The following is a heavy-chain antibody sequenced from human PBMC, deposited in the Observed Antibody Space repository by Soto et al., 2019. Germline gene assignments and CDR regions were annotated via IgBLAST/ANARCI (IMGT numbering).Heavy chain of an antibody. CDR3: ARGLSSPSAAGV. V-gene: IGHV4-39*01. Sequence: QLQLQESGPGLVKPSETLSLTCAVSGGSVSSGGNYWGWIRQSPGKGLEWIGSVHDTGTTHYNPTLTSLVTISVDTSTNQFSLNVHSVTAADTAVYYCARGLSSPSAAGVWGQGTVVTVSS. D-gene: IGHD6-6*01. CDR2: VHDTGTT. CDR1: GGSVSSGGNY. J-gene: IGHJ4*02.